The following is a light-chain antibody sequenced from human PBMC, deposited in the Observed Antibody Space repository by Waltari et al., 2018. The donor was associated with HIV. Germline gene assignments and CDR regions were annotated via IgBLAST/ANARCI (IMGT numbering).Light chain of an antibody. J-gene: IGLJ3*02. Sequence: QPALTQPASVSGSLEQSLPIACIRDASTIGYNSVSWYQPHPDRAPKLVIYDANNRPSDIDFRFSGSKSGNTASLTISDLQAEDEADYYCSSYMSGSTLLFGGGTKVTVL. CDR3: SSYMSGSTLL. CDR1: ASTIGYNS. CDR2: DAN. V-gene: IGLV2-14*01.